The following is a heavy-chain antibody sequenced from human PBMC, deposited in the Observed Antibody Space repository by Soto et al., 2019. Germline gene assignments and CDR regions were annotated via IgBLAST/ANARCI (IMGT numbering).Heavy chain of an antibody. J-gene: IGHJ6*02. Sequence: EVQLVESGGGLVQPGGSLRLSCAASGFTFSTYEMNWVRQAPGKGLEWVSYISSSGSTIYYADSVKGRFTISRDNAKNSLYLQMNSLRAEDKALYYCARDTSLVGGVEDSHIYYSWYFYGMDVWGQGTTVTVSS. CDR1: GFTFSTYE. V-gene: IGHV3-48*03. CDR2: ISSSGSTI. CDR3: ARDTSLVGGVEDSHIYYSWYFYGMDV. D-gene: IGHD3-22*01.